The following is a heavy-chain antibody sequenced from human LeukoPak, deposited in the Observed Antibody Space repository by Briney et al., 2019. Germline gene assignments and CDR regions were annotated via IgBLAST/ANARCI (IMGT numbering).Heavy chain of an antibody. CDR3: ARKSYGRFDY. V-gene: IGHV4-34*01. CDR2: INHSGST. Sequence: SETLSLTCAVYGGSFSGYYWSWIRQPPGKGLEWIGEINHSGSTNYNPSLESRVTISVDTSKNQFSLKLSSVTAADTAVYYCARKSYGRFDYWGQGTLVTVSS. CDR1: GGSFSGYY. J-gene: IGHJ4*02. D-gene: IGHD1-26*01.